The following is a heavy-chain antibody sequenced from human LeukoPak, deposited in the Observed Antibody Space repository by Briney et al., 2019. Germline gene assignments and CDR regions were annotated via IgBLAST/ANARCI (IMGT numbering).Heavy chain of an antibody. CDR3: ARAQSLTAPAGTFANS. Sequence: ASVKVSCKASGYTFTAYFLHWVRRAAGQGFEWMGWINPNSGGTYYTQTFQGRVTMTRDTSISTAYMELSSLRSDDTAVYYCARAQSLTAPAGTFANSWGQGTLVTVSS. CDR1: GYTFTAYF. V-gene: IGHV1-2*02. D-gene: IGHD6-13*01. CDR2: INPNSGGT. J-gene: IGHJ4*02.